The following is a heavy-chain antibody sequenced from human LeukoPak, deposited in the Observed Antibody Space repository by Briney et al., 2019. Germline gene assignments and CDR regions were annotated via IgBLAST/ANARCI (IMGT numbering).Heavy chain of an antibody. Sequence: SETLSLTCTVSGYSISSGYYWGWIRQPPGKGLEWIGSIYHSGSTYYNPSLKSRVTISVDKSKNQFSLKLTSVTAADTAVYYCARVYGSGYDFRGAFDIWGQGTMVTVSS. J-gene: IGHJ3*02. CDR2: IYHSGST. CDR3: ARVYGSGYDFRGAFDI. CDR1: GYSISSGYY. D-gene: IGHD5-12*01. V-gene: IGHV4-38-2*02.